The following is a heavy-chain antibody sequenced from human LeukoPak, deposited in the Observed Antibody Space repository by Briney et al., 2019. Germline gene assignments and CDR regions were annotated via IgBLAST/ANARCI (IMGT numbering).Heavy chain of an antibody. CDR3: ARAGYSSYYFDY. CDR2: IYYSGST. Sequence: SETLSLTCTVSGGSISSHYWSWIRQPPGKGLEWIGYIYYSGSTNYNPSLKSRVTISVDTSKNQFSLKLSSVTAADTAVYYCARAGYSSYYFDYWGQGTLVTVSS. CDR1: GGSISSHY. D-gene: IGHD6-19*01. J-gene: IGHJ4*02. V-gene: IGHV4-59*11.